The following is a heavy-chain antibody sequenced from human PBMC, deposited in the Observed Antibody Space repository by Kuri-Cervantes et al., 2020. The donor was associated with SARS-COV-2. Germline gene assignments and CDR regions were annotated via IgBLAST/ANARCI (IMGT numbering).Heavy chain of an antibody. CDR3: ARDSSGYTTSWFQF. CDR2: ISAYNGNT. CDR1: GYTFTSYG. V-gene: IGHV1-18*01. Sequence: ASVKVSCKASGYTFTSYGISWVRQAPGQGLEWMGWISAYNGNTNYAQKLQGRVTITRDTSASTAYMELSSLRSEDTAVYFCARDSSGYTTSWFQFWGQGTLVTVSS. D-gene: IGHD6-13*01. J-gene: IGHJ5*01.